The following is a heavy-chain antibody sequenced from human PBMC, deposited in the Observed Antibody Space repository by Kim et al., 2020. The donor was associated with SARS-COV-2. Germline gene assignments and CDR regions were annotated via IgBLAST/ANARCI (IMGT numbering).Heavy chain of an antibody. J-gene: IGHJ4*02. Sequence: GGSLRLSCVAFGFTFSDYRMNWVRQAPGKGLDWLSFISNDDGGIYYAGSVRGRFTVSRDDAKNSLYLQMNSLTVDDTAVYYCERDGRPGIWYPALDSWGQGTLVTVS. CDR3: ERDGRPGIWYPALDS. CDR2: ISNDDGGI. V-gene: IGHV3-48*01. D-gene: IGHD6-13*01. CDR1: GFTFSDYR.